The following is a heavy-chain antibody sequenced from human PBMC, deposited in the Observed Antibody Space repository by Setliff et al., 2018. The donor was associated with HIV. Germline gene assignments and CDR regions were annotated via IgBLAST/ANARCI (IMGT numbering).Heavy chain of an antibody. V-gene: IGHV3-7*01. CDR3: ARDPYPYADYGDWYFDL. Sequence: PGESLKISCAASGFTFGSYWMSWVRQAPGKGLEWVANIKQDGSEKYYVDSVKGRFTISRDNAKNSLYLQMNSLRAEDTAVYYCARDPYPYADYGDWYFDLWGRGTLVTVSS. D-gene: IGHD4-17*01. CDR1: GFTFGSYW. CDR2: IKQDGSEK. J-gene: IGHJ2*01.